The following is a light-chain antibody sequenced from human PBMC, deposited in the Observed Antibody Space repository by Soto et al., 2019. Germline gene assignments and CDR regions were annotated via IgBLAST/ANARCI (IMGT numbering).Light chain of an antibody. CDR2: SNH. CDR1: SSNIGSNI. CDR3: AAWDDSLHGVV. V-gene: IGLV1-44*01. J-gene: IGLJ2*01. Sequence: QSVLTQPPSASGTPGQRVTISCSGSSSNIGSNIVNWYQQLPGTAPKLLIYSNHQRPSGVPDRFSGSKSGTSASLAITGLQSDDEADYYCAAWDDSLHGVVFGGGTKLTVL.